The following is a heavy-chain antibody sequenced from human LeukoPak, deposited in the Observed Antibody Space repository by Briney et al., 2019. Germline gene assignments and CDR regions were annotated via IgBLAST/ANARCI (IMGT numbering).Heavy chain of an antibody. CDR1: GFTFSSYA. V-gene: IGHV3-64*01. Sequence: GGSLRLSCAASGFTFSSYAMHWVRQAPGKGLEYVSAISSNGGSTYYANSVKGRFTISRDNSKNTLYLQMGSLRAEDMAVYYCARAHGSYFDYWGQGTLVTVSS. J-gene: IGHJ4*02. D-gene: IGHD1-26*01. CDR2: ISSNGGST. CDR3: ARAHGSYFDY.